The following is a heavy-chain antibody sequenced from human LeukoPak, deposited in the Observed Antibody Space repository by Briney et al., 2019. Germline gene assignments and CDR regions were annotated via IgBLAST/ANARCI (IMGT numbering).Heavy chain of an antibody. V-gene: IGHV3-49*04. CDR3: LRALAATVGQWYFDY. D-gene: IGHD6-19*01. J-gene: IGHJ4*02. CDR2: ITSKGYGETV. CDR1: GLSFGDYP. Sequence: GRPLRLSCTGSGLSFGDYPMSWVRQAPGKGLEWLGFITSKGYGETVEYAACVRVRFTISRDDSNSIPYLQLNNLQTDDTAVYYCLRALAATVGQWYFDYSGQGTLVTVSS.